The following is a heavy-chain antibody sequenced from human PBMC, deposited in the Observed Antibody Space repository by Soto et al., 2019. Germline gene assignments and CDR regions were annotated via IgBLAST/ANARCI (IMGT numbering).Heavy chain of an antibody. CDR1: GFTFSSYA. CDR2: ISGSGGST. J-gene: IGHJ4*02. D-gene: IGHD3-22*01. CDR3: AKHSSGYQHIDY. V-gene: IGHV3-23*01. Sequence: EVQLLESGGGLVQPGGSLRLSCAASGFTFSSYAMSWVRQAPGKGLEWVSAISGSGGSTYYADSVKGRFTISRDNSKNTLYLQMNSLRAADTAVYYCAKHSSGYQHIDYWGQGTLVTVSS.